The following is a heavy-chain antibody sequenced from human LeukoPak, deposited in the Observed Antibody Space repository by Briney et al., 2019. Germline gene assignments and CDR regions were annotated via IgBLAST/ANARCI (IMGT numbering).Heavy chain of an antibody. CDR1: GGSISSSSYY. CDR2: IYYSGST. D-gene: IGHD4-17*01. Sequence: PSETLSLTCTVSGGSISSSSYYWGWIRQPPGKGLEWIGSIYYSGSTYYNPSLKSRVTISVDTSKNQFSLKLSSVTAADTAVYYCARDSIYDDYGEGNWFDPWGQGTLVTVSS. CDR3: ARDSIYDDYGEGNWFDP. V-gene: IGHV4-39*07. J-gene: IGHJ5*02.